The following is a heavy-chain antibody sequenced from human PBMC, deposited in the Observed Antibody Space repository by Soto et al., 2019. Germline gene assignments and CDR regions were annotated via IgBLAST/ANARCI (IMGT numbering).Heavy chain of an antibody. CDR3: ARLGLPYYFDY. V-gene: IGHV4-59*08. CDR2: IYYSGST. J-gene: IGHJ4*02. CDR1: GGSISSYY. Sequence: QVQLQESGPGLVKPSETLSLTCTVSGGSISSYYWSWIRQPPGKGLEWIGYIYYSGSTNYNPSLTSRVTISVDTSKNQFSLKLSSVTAADTAVYYCARLGLPYYFDYWGQGTLVTVSS.